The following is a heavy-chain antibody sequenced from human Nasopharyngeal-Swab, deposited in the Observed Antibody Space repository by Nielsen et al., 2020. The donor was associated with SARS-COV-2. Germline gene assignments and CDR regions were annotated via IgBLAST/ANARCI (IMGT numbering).Heavy chain of an antibody. CDR1: GFFYTNYW. J-gene: IGHJ4*02. CDR3: ARDFDLSSGYDV. V-gene: IGHV5-51*01. CDR2: IYPADSDT. D-gene: IGHD3-3*01. Sequence: GESLKISCEGSGFFYTNYWIAWVRQVPGKGLEWLGIIYPADSDTRYNPSFQGQVTISADKSIRTAHLQWKSLKASDSAMYYCARDFDLSSGYDVWGQGTLVTVSS.